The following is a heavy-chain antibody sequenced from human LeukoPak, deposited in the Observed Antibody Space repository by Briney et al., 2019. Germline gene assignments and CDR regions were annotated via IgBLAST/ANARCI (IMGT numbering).Heavy chain of an antibody. Sequence: GGSLRLSCAASGFTFSSYSMNWVRQAPGKGLEWVSSISSSSSYIYYADSVKGRFTISRDNAKNSLYLQMNSLRAEYTAVYYCARAPPNWFDPWGQGTLVTVSS. CDR3: ARAPPNWFDP. CDR2: ISSSSSYI. V-gene: IGHV3-21*01. J-gene: IGHJ5*02. CDR1: GFTFSSYS.